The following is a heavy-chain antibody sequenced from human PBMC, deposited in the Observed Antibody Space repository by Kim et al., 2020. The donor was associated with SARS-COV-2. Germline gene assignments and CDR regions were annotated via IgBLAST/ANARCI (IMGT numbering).Heavy chain of an antibody. V-gene: IGHV4-34*01. CDR3: ARGLAARRAPTVFNWTANYHCGMDV. CDR1: GGSFSGYY. CDR2: INHSGST. D-gene: IGHD6-6*01. Sequence: SETLSLTCAVYGGSFSGYYWSWIRQPPGKGLEWIGEINHSGSTNYNPSLKSRVTISVDTSKNQFSLQLSSVTAADTAVYYCARGLAARRAPTVFNWTANYHCGMDVWGQGPPLTVSS. J-gene: IGHJ6*02.